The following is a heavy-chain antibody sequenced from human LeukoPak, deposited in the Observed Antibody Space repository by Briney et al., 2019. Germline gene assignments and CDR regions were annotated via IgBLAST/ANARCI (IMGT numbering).Heavy chain of an antibody. D-gene: IGHD2-15*01. V-gene: IGHV3-74*01. CDR3: ARVRDCGGGSCFSYLDY. CDR2: INGDESST. Sequence: GGSLSLSCAASGFTFSSYYMHWVRQVPGKGLVWVSRINGDESSTTYADSVKGRFTISRDNAKNTLYLQINTLRAEDTAVYYCARVRDCGGGSCFSYLDYWGQGTLVTVSS. J-gene: IGHJ4*02. CDR1: GFTFSSYY.